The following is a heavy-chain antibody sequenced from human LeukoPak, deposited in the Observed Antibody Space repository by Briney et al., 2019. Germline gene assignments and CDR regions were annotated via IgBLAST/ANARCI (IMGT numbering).Heavy chain of an antibody. Sequence: SVKVSCKASGGTFSSYAISWVRQASGQGLEWMGGIIPMSRTAHYAQKFQGRVTITADESTSTAYMELSSLRSEDTAVYYCARGTVTTCGPFDYWGQGTLVTVSS. J-gene: IGHJ4*02. CDR2: IIPMSRTA. CDR3: ARGTVTTCGPFDY. D-gene: IGHD4-17*01. CDR1: GGTFSSYA. V-gene: IGHV1-69*01.